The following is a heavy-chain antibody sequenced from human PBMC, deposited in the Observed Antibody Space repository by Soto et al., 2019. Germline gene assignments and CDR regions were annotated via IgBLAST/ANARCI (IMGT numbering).Heavy chain of an antibody. D-gene: IGHD5-18*01. CDR1: GGTFSSYA. V-gene: IGHV1-69*13. J-gene: IGHJ6*02. Sequence: GASVKVSCKASGGTFSSYAISWVRQAPGQGLEWMGGIIPIFGTANYAQKFQGRVTITADESTSTAYMELSSLRSEDTAVYYCARVSLRGYSYGHYYGMDVWGQGTTVTVSS. CDR3: ARVSLRGYSYGHYYGMDV. CDR2: IIPIFGTA.